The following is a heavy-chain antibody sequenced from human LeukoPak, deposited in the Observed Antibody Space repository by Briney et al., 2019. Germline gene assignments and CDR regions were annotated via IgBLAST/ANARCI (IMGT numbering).Heavy chain of an antibody. Sequence: GGSLRLSCAASGFTFSTYAMSWVRQAPGKGLEWVSAISGSGGSTYYADSVKGRFTISRDNSKNTLYLQMNGLRAEDTAVYYCAKGSLSGGSCYFDYWGQGTLVTVSS. J-gene: IGHJ4*02. V-gene: IGHV3-23*01. D-gene: IGHD2-15*01. CDR2: ISGSGGST. CDR1: GFTFSTYA. CDR3: AKGSLSGGSCYFDY.